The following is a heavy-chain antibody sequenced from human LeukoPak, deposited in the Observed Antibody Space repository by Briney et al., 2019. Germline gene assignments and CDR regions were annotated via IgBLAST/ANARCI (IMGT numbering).Heavy chain of an antibody. CDR1: GYTFTGYY. CDR2: INPNSGGT. J-gene: IGHJ6*03. D-gene: IGHD3-16*01. Sequence: ASVKVSCKASGYTFTGYYMHWVRQAPGQGLEWMGWINPNSGGTNYAQKFQGRVTMTRDTSISTAYMELSRLRSDDTAVYYCARETSQKGAHYMDVWGKGTTVTISS. CDR3: ARETSQKGAHYMDV. V-gene: IGHV1-2*02.